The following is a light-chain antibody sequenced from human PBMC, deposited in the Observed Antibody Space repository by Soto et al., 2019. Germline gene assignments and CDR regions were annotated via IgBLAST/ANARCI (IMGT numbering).Light chain of an antibody. CDR1: QSVSRNY. Sequence: EIVLTQSPGTLSLSQGERATLSCRASQSVSRNYLAWYRRKPGQAPRLLIYGASNRATDIPGMFSGSGSGIDFTLTITRLEPEDFAVYYCQQYGSSPPTFGPGNRGEIK. V-gene: IGKV3-20*01. J-gene: IGKJ1*01. CDR2: GAS. CDR3: QQYGSSPPT.